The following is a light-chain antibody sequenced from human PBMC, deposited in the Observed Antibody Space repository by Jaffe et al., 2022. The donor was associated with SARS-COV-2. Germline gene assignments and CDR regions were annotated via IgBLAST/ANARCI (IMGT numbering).Light chain of an antibody. Sequence: DIVMTQSPLSLPVTPGEPASISCRSSQSLLHSNGYNYLDWFVQKPGQSPQVLIVLGSHRASGVPDRFSGSGSGTDFTLKISRVEAEDVGVYYCMQALQAPPTFGQGTKVEVK. CDR2: LGS. V-gene: IGKV2-28*01. CDR1: QSLLHSNGYNY. J-gene: IGKJ1*01. CDR3: MQALQAPPT.